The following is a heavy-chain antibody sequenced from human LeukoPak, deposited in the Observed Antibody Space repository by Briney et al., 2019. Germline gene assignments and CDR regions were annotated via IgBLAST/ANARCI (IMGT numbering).Heavy chain of an antibody. J-gene: IGHJ4*02. Sequence: SETLSLTCTVSGGSISSYYWSWIRQPPGKGLEWIGYIYYSGSTNYNPSLKSRVTISVDTSKNQFSLKLSPVTAADTAVYYCARSKGSGWYEDYWGQGTLVTVSS. CDR1: GGSISSYY. D-gene: IGHD6-19*01. CDR2: IYYSGST. V-gene: IGHV4-59*01. CDR3: ARSKGSGWYEDY.